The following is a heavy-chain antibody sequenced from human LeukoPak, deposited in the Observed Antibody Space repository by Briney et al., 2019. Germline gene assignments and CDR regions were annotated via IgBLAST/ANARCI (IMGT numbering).Heavy chain of an antibody. Sequence: SETLSLTCTVSGGSISSSSYYWGWIRQPPGKGLEWIGSIYYSGSTYYNPSLKSRVTISVDTSKNQFSLKLSPVTAADTAVYYCASERSDYDEKTVYYYYGMDVWGQGTTVTVSS. V-gene: IGHV4-39*01. D-gene: IGHD1-26*01. CDR3: ASERSDYDEKTVYYYYGMDV. CDR1: GGSISSSSYY. J-gene: IGHJ6*02. CDR2: IYYSGST.